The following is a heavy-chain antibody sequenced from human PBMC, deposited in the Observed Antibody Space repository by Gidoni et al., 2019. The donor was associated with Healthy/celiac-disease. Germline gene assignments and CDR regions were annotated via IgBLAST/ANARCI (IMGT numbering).Heavy chain of an antibody. V-gene: IGHV1-46*03. CDR1: GYTFTSYY. J-gene: IGHJ5*02. D-gene: IGHD3-16*01. Sequence: QVPLVQSGAEVKKPGASVTVSCTASGYTFTSYYMHWVRQAPGQGLEWMGIINPSGGSTSYEQKFQGRVTMTRDTSTSTVYRELSSLRSEDTAVYYCARDSRGVAYKGEYNWFDPWGQGTLVTVSS. CDR2: INPSGGST. CDR3: ARDSRGVAYKGEYNWFDP.